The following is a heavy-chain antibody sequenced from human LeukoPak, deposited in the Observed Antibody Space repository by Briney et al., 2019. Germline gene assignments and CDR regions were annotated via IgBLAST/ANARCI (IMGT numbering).Heavy chain of an antibody. CDR2: IYYSGST. CDR3: ARGGWYSAFV. CDR1: GGSISSYY. D-gene: IGHD6-19*01. Sequence: PPETLSLTCTVSGGSISSYYWSWIRQPPGKGLEWIGYIYYSGSTNYNPSLKSRVTISVDTSKNQFSLKLSSVTAADTAVYYCARGGWYSAFVWGQGTLVTVSS. V-gene: IGHV4-59*12. J-gene: IGHJ4*02.